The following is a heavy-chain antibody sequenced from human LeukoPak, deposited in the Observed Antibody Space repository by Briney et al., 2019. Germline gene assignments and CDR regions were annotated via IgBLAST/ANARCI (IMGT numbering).Heavy chain of an antibody. Sequence: NPSQTLSLTCTVSGGSISSGSYYWSWIRQPAGKGLEWIGRIYTSGSTNYNPSLKSRVTISVDTSKNQFSLKLSSVTAADTAVYCCARAREGAAAGPRMNWFDPWGQGTLVTVSS. J-gene: IGHJ5*02. CDR1: GGSISSGSYY. CDR3: ARAREGAAAGPRMNWFDP. CDR2: IYTSGST. D-gene: IGHD6-13*01. V-gene: IGHV4-61*02.